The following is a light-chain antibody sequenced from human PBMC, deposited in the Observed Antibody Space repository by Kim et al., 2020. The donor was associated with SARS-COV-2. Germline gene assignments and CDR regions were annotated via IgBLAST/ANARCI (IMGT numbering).Light chain of an antibody. CDR3: QQYTNWPPEYT. J-gene: IGKJ2*01. CDR2: AAS. V-gene: IGKV3-15*01. Sequence: EIVMTQSPATLSVSPGERATLSCRASQSVRSNLAWYQQKPGQAPRLLIHAASTRATGIPARFSGSVSGTEFTLTISSLQSEDFAVYYCQQYTNWPPEYTFGQGTKLEI. CDR1: QSVRSN.